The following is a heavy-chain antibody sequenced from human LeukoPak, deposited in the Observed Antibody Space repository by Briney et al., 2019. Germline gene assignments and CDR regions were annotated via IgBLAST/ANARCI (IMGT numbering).Heavy chain of an antibody. D-gene: IGHD5-18*01. J-gene: IGHJ4*02. Sequence: ASVKVSCNVSGYTLTELSLHWVRQAPGKGLEWMGGSEPEDGGRLYAQNFQGRVTTTEDTSTDTAYMELSSLSSEDTAVYYCTAGRRYSLFDYWGQGTLVIVSS. V-gene: IGHV1-24*01. CDR3: TAGRRYSLFDY. CDR2: SEPEDGGR. CDR1: GYTLTELS.